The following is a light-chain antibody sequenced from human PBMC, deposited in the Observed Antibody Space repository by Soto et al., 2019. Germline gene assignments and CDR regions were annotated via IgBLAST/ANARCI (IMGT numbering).Light chain of an antibody. CDR3: LLYHGRAQHVV. J-gene: IGLJ2*01. CDR1: TGAVTTAYY. CDR2: STS. V-gene: IGLV7-43*01. Sequence: QTVVTQEPSLTVSPGGTVTLTCASSTGAVTTAYYPNWFQQKPGQAPTALIYSTSNKHSWTPARFSGSLLGGKAALTLSGEQPEDEADYYCLLYHGRAQHVVFGGGTKLTVL.